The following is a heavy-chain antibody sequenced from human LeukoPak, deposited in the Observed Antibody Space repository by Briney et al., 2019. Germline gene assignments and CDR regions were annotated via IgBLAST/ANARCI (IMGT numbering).Heavy chain of an antibody. CDR2: ISSSGSTI. Sequence: GGSLRLSCAASGFTFSSYEMNWVRQAPGKGLEWVSYISSSGSTIYYADSVKGRFTISRDNAKNSLYLQMNSLRAEDTAVYYCARDPYSGTYGDTYYYYMDVWGKGTTVTISS. D-gene: IGHD1-26*01. CDR3: ARDPYSGTYGDTYYYYMDV. J-gene: IGHJ6*03. CDR1: GFTFSSYE. V-gene: IGHV3-48*03.